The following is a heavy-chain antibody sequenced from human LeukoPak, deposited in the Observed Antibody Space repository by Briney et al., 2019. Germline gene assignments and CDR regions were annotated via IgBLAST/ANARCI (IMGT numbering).Heavy chain of an antibody. CDR3: ARGVVGARDAFDI. Sequence: SETLSLTCAVYGGSFSGYYWSWIRQPPGKGLEWIGYIYYSGSTNYNPSLKSRVTISVDTSKNQFSLKLSSVTAADTAVYYCARGVVGARDAFDIWGQGTMVTVSS. D-gene: IGHD1-26*01. V-gene: IGHV4-59*01. J-gene: IGHJ3*02. CDR2: IYYSGST. CDR1: GGSFSGYY.